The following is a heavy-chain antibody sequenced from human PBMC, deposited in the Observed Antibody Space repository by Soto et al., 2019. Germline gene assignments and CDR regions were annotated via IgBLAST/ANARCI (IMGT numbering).Heavy chain of an antibody. D-gene: IGHD2-8*02. J-gene: IGHJ4*02. Sequence: WETLSLTCTVSGGSISTYYWSWIRQSPGKGLEMIGYVSYIGTIYNPSLRSRLTISLDTSRNQFSLELSSVTAADTAVYYCARMPFTGTNPPFDYWGRGILVTVSS. CDR3: ARMPFTGTNPPFDY. CDR2: VSYIGT. CDR1: GGSISTYY. V-gene: IGHV4-59*01.